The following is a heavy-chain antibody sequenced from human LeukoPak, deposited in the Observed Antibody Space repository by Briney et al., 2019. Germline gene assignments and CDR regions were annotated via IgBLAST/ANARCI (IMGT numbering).Heavy chain of an antibody. V-gene: IGHV4-39*07. Sequence: PSETLSLTCSVSGDSFSSSIYYWGWIRQPPGKGLEWIGNIYYSGRTYYNPSLKSRVTISGDTSKNQFSLKLTSVTAADTAVYYCARSKDNWFDPWGQGTLVTVSS. CDR2: IYYSGRT. CDR3: ARSKDNWFDP. CDR1: GDSFSSSIYY. J-gene: IGHJ5*02.